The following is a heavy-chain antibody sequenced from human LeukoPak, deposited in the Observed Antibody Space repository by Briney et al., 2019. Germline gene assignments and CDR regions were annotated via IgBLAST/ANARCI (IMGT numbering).Heavy chain of an antibody. V-gene: IGHV3-69-1*01. Sequence: GGSLRLSCAASGFTFSSHSINWVRQAPGKGLEWIATMTSTNSIYYADSVKGRFTISRDNAENSVYLQMDSLRAEDTAVYYCARDVSNSAWDWGQGTLVTVSS. CDR1: GFTFSSHS. J-gene: IGHJ4*02. D-gene: IGHD6-19*01. CDR3: ARDVSNSAWD. CDR2: MTSTNSI.